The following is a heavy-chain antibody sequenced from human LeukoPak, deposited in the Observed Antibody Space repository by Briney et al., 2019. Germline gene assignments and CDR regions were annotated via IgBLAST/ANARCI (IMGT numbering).Heavy chain of an antibody. J-gene: IGHJ4*02. CDR2: IFPRDSDT. CDR3: TRKVPSDY. V-gene: IGHV5-51*01. Sequence: GESLKISCKTSEYIFSTTWIGWVRQLPGKGLEWMGIIFPRDSDTRYSPSFRGQVTISADTSISTAYLQWSSLKASDTAIYYRTRKVPSDYWGQGTLVTVSS. CDR1: EYIFSTTW.